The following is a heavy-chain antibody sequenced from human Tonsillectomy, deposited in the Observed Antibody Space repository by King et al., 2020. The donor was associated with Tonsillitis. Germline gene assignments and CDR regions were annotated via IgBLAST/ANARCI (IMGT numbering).Heavy chain of an antibody. CDR3: ARRTSAAAHFDY. V-gene: IGHV4-30-4*01. CDR1: GGSISSGDYY. J-gene: IGHJ4*02. Sequence: QLQESGPGLVKPSQTLSLTCTVSGGSISSGDYYWSWIRQPPGKGLEWIGYIYYSGSTYYNPSLKSRVTISVDTSKNHFSLKLSSVTAADTAVYYCARRTSAAAHFDYCGQRTLVTVSS. CDR2: IYYSGST. D-gene: IGHD6-13*01.